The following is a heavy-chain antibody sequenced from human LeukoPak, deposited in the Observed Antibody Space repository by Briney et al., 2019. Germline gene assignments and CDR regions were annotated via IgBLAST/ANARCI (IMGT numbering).Heavy chain of an antibody. CDR1: GFTFSSYG. Sequence: GGSLRLSCAASGFTFSSYGMHWVRQAPGKGLEWVAVISYDGSNKYYADSVKGRFTISRDNSKNTLYLQMNSLRAEDTAVYYCAKGKGDIVVVPGVAPYYYYGMDVWGQGTTVTVSS. CDR2: ISYDGSNK. J-gene: IGHJ6*02. V-gene: IGHV3-30*18. CDR3: AKGKGDIVVVPGVAPYYYYGMDV. D-gene: IGHD2-2*01.